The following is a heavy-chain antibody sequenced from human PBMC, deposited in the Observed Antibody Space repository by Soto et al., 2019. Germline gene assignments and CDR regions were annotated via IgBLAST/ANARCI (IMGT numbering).Heavy chain of an antibody. CDR3: AGASSWWYFDL. CDR2: INAGNGNT. V-gene: IGHV1-3*05. J-gene: IGHJ2*01. CDR1: GYTFTSYA. Sequence: QVQLVQSGAEEKKPGASVKVSCKASGYTFTSYAMHWVRQAPGQRLEWMGWINAGNGNTKYSQKFQGRVTITSDTSASTAYMELSSLRSEDTAVYYCAGASSWWYFDLWGRGNLVTVSS.